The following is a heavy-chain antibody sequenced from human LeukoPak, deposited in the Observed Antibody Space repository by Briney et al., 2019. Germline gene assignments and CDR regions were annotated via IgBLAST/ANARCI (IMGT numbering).Heavy chain of an antibody. CDR3: ARESGDYVWGSYHNWFDP. Sequence: PSETLSLTCTVSGGSISSYYWSWIRQPPGKGLEWIGYIYCSGSTNYNPSLKSRVTISVDTSKNQFSLKLSSVTAADTAVYYCARESGDYVWGSYHNWFDPWGQGTLVTVSS. V-gene: IGHV4-59*01. J-gene: IGHJ5*02. D-gene: IGHD3-16*02. CDR2: IYCSGST. CDR1: GGSISSYY.